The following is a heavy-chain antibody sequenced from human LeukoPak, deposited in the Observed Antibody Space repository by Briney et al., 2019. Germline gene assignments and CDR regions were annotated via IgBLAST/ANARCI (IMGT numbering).Heavy chain of an antibody. CDR1: GYTFTSYG. CDR3: ARDQVSFGFDY. J-gene: IGHJ4*02. CDR2: IIPIFGTA. Sequence: AASVKVSCKASGYTFTSYGISWVRQAPGQGLEWMGGIIPIFGTANYAQKFQGRVTITADESTSTAYMELSSLRSEDTAVYYCARDQVSFGFDYWGQGTLVTVSS. V-gene: IGHV1-69*13. D-gene: IGHD2-15*01.